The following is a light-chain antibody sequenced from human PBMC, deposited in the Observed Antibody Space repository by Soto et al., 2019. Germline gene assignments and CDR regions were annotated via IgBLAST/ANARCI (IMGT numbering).Light chain of an antibody. CDR1: SSDVGGYNY. J-gene: IGLJ3*02. Sequence: QSALTQPASVSGSPGQSITISCTGTSSDVGGYNYVSWYQQHPGKAPKLMIYEVINRPSGVSNRFSGSTSGNTASLTISGVQADDEADYYCSSFSSINTWVFGGGTKLTVL. CDR3: SSFSSINTWV. V-gene: IGLV2-14*01. CDR2: EVI.